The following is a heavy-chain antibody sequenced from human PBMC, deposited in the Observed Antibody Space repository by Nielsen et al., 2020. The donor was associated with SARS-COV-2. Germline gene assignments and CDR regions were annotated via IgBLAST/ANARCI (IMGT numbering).Heavy chain of an antibody. V-gene: IGHV4-31*11. CDR2: IYYSGST. Sequence: SETLSLTCAVYGGSFSSGGYYWSWIRQHPGKGLEWIGYIYYSGSTYYNPSLKSRVTISVATSKTQFSLKLSSVTAADTAVYYCARGGSSSSGEYYFDYWGQGTLVTVSS. D-gene: IGHD6-6*01. CDR1: GGSFSSGGYY. J-gene: IGHJ4*02. CDR3: ARGGSSSSGEYYFDY.